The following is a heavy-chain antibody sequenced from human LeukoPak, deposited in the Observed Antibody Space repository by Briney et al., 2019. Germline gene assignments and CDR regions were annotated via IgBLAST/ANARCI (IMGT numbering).Heavy chain of an antibody. CDR3: ASNLAVAGTFDFDY. CDR2: IYYSGST. Sequence: SETLSLTCTVSGGSISSYYWSWIRQPPGKGLEWIGYIYYSGSTNYNPSLKSRVTISVDTSKNQFSLKLSSVTAADTAVYYCASNLAVAGTFDFDYWGQGTLVTVSS. J-gene: IGHJ4*02. V-gene: IGHV4-59*12. D-gene: IGHD6-19*01. CDR1: GGSISSYY.